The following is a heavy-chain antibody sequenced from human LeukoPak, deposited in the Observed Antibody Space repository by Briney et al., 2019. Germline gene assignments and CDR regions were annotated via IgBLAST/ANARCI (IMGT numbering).Heavy chain of an antibody. CDR3: ARGDDILTGYFRGFDY. Sequence: ASVKVSCKASGYTFTSYGISWVRQAPGQGLEWMGWISAYNGNTNYAQKLQGRVTMTTDTSTSTAYMELRSLRSDDTAVYYCARGDDILTGYFRGFDYWGQGTLATVSS. CDR1: GYTFTSYG. D-gene: IGHD3-9*01. CDR2: ISAYNGNT. V-gene: IGHV1-18*01. J-gene: IGHJ4*02.